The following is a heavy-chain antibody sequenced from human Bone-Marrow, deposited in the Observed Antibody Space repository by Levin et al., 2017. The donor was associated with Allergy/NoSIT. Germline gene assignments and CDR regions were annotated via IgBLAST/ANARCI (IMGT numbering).Heavy chain of an antibody. J-gene: IGHJ4*02. CDR2: ISGSGGST. CDR1: GFTFTSYA. CDR3: AKGAGWVAGAVALI. D-gene: IGHD6-19*01. Sequence: SCAASGFTFTSYAMNRVRQAPGKGLEWVSAISGSGGSTYYADSVKGRFTISRDNSKNTLYLQMNSLRAEDTAVYYCAKGAGWVAGAVALIWGQGTLVTVSS. V-gene: IGHV3-23*01.